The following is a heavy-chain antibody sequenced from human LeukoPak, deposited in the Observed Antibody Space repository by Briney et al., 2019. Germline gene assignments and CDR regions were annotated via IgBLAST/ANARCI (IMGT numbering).Heavy chain of an antibody. D-gene: IGHD3-22*01. V-gene: IGHV3-7*01. CDR2: IKQDGSEK. CDR1: GFTFSSYW. J-gene: IGHJ4*02. CDR3: AKAYYDSSGYSYYFDY. Sequence: PGGSLRLSCAASGFTFSSYWMSWVRQAPGKGLEWVANIKQDGSEKYYVDSVKGRFTISRDNAKNSLYLHMNSLRAEDTAVYYCAKAYYDSSGYSYYFDYWGQGTLVTVSS.